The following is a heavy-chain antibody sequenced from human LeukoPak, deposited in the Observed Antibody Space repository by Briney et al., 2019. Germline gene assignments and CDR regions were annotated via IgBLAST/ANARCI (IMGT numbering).Heavy chain of an antibody. Sequence: SETLSLTCAVYGGSFSDYYWSWIRQSPGKGLEWIGEVNHSGSTNYNPSLKSRATISVDTSKNQFSLKLSSVTAADTAVYYCARGGSMIVVVPLYYYGMDVWGQGTTVTVSS. J-gene: IGHJ6*02. D-gene: IGHD3-22*01. CDR3: ARGGSMIVVVPLYYYGMDV. CDR1: GGSFSDYY. CDR2: VNHSGST. V-gene: IGHV4-34*01.